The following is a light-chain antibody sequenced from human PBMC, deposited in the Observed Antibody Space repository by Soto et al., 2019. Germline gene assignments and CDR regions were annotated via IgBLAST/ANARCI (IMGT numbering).Light chain of an antibody. J-gene: IGKJ5*01. CDR1: QPVSSNF. CDR2: GVS. Sequence: ELVLTQSPGTLSLSPVESAALSCRASQPVSSNFLAWYQQKPGQAPRLLIFGVSSRASGIPDRFFGSGSGTDFPLTINRLEPEDFAVYYCQQYANSPITFGQGTRLEIK. V-gene: IGKV3-20*01. CDR3: QQYANSPIT.